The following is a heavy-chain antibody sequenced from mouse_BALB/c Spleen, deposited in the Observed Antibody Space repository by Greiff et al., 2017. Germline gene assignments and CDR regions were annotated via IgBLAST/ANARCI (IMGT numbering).Heavy chain of an antibody. D-gene: IGHD1-1*01. CDR3: AKNYFITTVVSKEGYFDV. CDR1: GFSLTSYG. J-gene: IGHJ1*01. CDR2: IWRGGST. V-gene: IGHV2-5-1*01. Sequence: QVQLKESGPSLVQPSQSLSITCTVSGFSLTSYGVHWVRQSPGKGLEWLGVIWRGGSTDYNAAFMSRLSITKDNSKSQVFFKMNSLQADDTAIYYCAKNYFITTVVSKEGYFDVWGAGTTVTVSA.